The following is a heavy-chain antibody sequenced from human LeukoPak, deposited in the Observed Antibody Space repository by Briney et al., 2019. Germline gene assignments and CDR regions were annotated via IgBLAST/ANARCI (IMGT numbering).Heavy chain of an antibody. D-gene: IGHD3-3*01. CDR2: ICYSGTT. J-gene: IGHJ4*02. CDR3: ARRLYYDFWSGYPHFDH. Sequence: SETLSLTCTVSDDSIRSSSFYWGWIRQPPGKGLEWIGSICYSGTTYYNPSFKSRVTISVDTSKNQFSLKLSSVTAADTAVYYCARRLYYDFWSGYPHFDHWGQGTLVTVSS. V-gene: IGHV4-39*01. CDR1: DDSIRSSSFY.